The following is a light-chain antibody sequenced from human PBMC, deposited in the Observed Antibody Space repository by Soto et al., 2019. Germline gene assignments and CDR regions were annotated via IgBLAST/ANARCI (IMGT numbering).Light chain of an antibody. V-gene: IGLV2-14*01. CDR1: SSDVGGYNY. J-gene: IGLJ2*01. CDR2: DVS. Sequence: QSALTQPASVSGSPGQSITISCTGTSSDVGGYNYVSWYQQHPGKAPKLMIYDVSNRPSGVSNRFSGSKSGHTASLTISGLQADDEAVYYCSSFVGGDSFDVIFGRGTKLTVL. CDR3: SSFVGGDSFDVI.